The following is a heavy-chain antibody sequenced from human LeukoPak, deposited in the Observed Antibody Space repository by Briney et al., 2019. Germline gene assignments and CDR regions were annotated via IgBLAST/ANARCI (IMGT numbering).Heavy chain of an antibody. Sequence: GASVKVSCKASGYTFTTYYMHWVRQAPGQGLEWMGIINPSGGSTTYAQKFQGRVTMTRDTSTSTVYMELSSLRSEDTAVYHCARGYGDYGLFYYFDYWGQGTLVTVSS. V-gene: IGHV1-46*01. J-gene: IGHJ4*02. CDR2: INPSGGST. CDR1: GYTFTTYY. CDR3: ARGYGDYGLFYYFDY. D-gene: IGHD4-17*01.